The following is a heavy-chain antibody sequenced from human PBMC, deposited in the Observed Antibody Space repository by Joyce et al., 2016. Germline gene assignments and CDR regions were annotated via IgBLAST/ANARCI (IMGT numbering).Heavy chain of an antibody. CDR3: ARHLSPLVHPDAFAI. CDR1: GYSFSGYW. D-gene: IGHD2-21*01. V-gene: IGHV5-51*01. CDR2: IYPGDADT. Sequence: DVQMVQSGAAVKKPGESLKISCKGCGYSFSGYWIGWVRQMPGKGLEWIVIIYPGDADTRYIPSFQGQVTISADKSSNTAYLQWSSLKASDTAMYYCARHLSPLVHPDAFAIWGQGTTVTVSS. J-gene: IGHJ3*02.